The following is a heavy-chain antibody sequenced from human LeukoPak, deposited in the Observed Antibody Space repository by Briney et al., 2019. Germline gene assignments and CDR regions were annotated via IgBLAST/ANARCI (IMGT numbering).Heavy chain of an antibody. J-gene: IGHJ5*02. Sequence: GASVKVSCKASGYTFTSYAMNWVRQAPGQGLEWMGWINTNTGNPTYAQGLTGRFVFSLDTSVSTAYLQISSLKAEDTAVYYCARGLVRSSGWWYWFDPWGQGTLVTVSS. CDR2: INTNTGNP. D-gene: IGHD6-19*01. CDR3: ARGLVRSSGWWYWFDP. CDR1: GYTFTSYA. V-gene: IGHV7-4-1*02.